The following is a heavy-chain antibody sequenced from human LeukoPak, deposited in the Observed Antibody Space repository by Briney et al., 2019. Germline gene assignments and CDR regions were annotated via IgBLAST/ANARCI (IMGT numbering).Heavy chain of an antibody. J-gene: IGHJ4*02. CDR2: INPNSGGT. CDR3: ARSFIAAAVLGDYFDY. CDR1: GYTFTGYY. V-gene: IGHV1-2*02. Sequence: VGSVKLSCKASGYTFTGYYMHWVRQAPGQGLEWMGWINPNSGGTNYAQKFQGRVTMTRDTSINTHYMELSRLRSDDTAVYYCARSFIAAAVLGDYFDYWGQGTLVTVSS. D-gene: IGHD6-13*01.